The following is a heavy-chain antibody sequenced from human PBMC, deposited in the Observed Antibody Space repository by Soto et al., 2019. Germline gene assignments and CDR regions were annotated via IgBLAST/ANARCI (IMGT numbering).Heavy chain of an antibody. CDR2: IYYSGVT. D-gene: IGHD5-18*01. J-gene: IGHJ4*02. CDR1: GGSISSGGYY. V-gene: IGHV4-31*03. Sequence: SETLSLTCTDSGGSISSGGYYWSWIRQHPGEGLEWIGYIYYSGVTYYNPSLKSRINILVDTSKNQFSLKLSSVTAADTAVYYCARAGRYGYGDFDYWGQGTLVTVSS. CDR3: ARAGRYGYGDFDY.